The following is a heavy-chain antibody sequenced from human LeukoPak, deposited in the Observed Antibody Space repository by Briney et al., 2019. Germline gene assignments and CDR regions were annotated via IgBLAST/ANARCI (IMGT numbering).Heavy chain of an antibody. J-gene: IGHJ3*02. CDR3: ARVQDNGDHGAFDI. D-gene: IGHD4-17*01. Sequence: SETLSLTCAVYGGSFSGYYWSWIRQPPGKGLEWIGEINHSGSTNYNPSLKSRVTISVDTSKNQFSLKLSSVTAADTAVYYCARVQDNGDHGAFDIWGQGTMVTVSS. CDR2: INHSGST. CDR1: GGSFSGYY. V-gene: IGHV4-34*01.